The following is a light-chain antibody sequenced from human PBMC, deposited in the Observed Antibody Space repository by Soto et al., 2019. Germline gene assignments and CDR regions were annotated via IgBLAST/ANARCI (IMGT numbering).Light chain of an antibody. CDR1: SSDVGGYNS. J-gene: IGLJ3*02. CDR3: SSYTNSNTWV. CDR2: EVI. V-gene: IGLV2-14*01. Sequence: QSALTQPASVSGSPGQSITISCTGTSSDVGGYNSVSWYQQHPGKATKLIIYEVINRPSGVSHRFSGSKSGNTASLTISGLQAEDEADYYCSSYTNSNTWVFGGGTQLTVL.